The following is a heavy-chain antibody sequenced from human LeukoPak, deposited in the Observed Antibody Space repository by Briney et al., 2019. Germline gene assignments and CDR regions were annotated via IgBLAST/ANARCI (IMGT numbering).Heavy chain of an antibody. D-gene: IGHD2-15*01. CDR2: IYSGGSA. V-gene: IGHV3-66*01. Sequence: GGSLRLSCAASGFTVSSSFMNWVRQAPGKGLEWVSLIYSGGSAYYADSVKGRFTISGDNSKNTLSLQMNSLRAEDTAVYYCARGLGYCSGGSCYEGLHYYYYGMDVWGQGTTVTVSS. J-gene: IGHJ6*02. CDR3: ARGLGYCSGGSCYEGLHYYYYGMDV. CDR1: GFTVSSSF.